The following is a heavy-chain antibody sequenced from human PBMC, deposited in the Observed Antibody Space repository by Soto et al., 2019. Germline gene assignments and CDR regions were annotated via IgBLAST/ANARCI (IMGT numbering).Heavy chain of an antibody. J-gene: IGHJ3*02. Sequence: GASVKVSWKASGYTFTGYYMHWVRQAPGQGLEWMGWINPNSGGTNYAQKFQGWVTMTRDTSISTAYMELSRLRSDDTAVYYCARSPPYYDFWSGKPTQDAFDIWGQGTMVTVSS. CDR1: GYTFTGYY. V-gene: IGHV1-2*04. D-gene: IGHD3-3*01. CDR3: ARSPPYYDFWSGKPTQDAFDI. CDR2: INPNSGGT.